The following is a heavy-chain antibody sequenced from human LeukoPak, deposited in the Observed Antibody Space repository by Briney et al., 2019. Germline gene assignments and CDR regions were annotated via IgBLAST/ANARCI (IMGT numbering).Heavy chain of an antibody. Sequence: SETLSLTCTVSGGSISSYYWSWIRQPAGKGLEWIGSIYYSGNTYHNPSLKSRVTISIDTSKNQFSLKLSSVTAADTAVYYCARRSRIFDYWGQGTLVTVSS. CDR1: GGSISSYY. CDR2: IYYSGNT. J-gene: IGHJ4*02. V-gene: IGHV4-59*04. CDR3: ARRSRIFDY. D-gene: IGHD4-17*01.